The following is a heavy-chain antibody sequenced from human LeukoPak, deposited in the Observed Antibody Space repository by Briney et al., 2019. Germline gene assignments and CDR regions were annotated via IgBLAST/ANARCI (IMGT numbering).Heavy chain of an antibody. Sequence: ASVKVSCKASGYTFTGYYMHWVRQAPGQGLEWMGRITPNSGGTNYAQKFQGRVTMTRDTSISTAYMELSSLRSDDTAVYYCARAGYGIVTTIDYYYYYYMDVWGEGTTVTVSS. CDR3: ARAGYGIVTTIDYYYYYYMDV. V-gene: IGHV1-2*06. CDR1: GYTFTGYY. J-gene: IGHJ6*03. D-gene: IGHD5-12*01. CDR2: ITPNSGGT.